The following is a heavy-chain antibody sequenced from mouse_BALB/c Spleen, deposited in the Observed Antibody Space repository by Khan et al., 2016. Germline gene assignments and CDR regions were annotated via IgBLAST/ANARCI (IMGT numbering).Heavy chain of an antibody. CDR3: SRGVYDYEFAY. J-gene: IGHJ3*01. CDR1: GFNIKDTY. D-gene: IGHD2-4*01. Sequence: VQLQQSGAELVKPGASVKLSCTVSGFNIKDTYMHWVNQRPEQGLEWIGRIDPANGNTKYDPKFQDKATITADTSSNTAYLQLSSLTSEYTAVYYCSRGVYDYEFAYWVQVTLVTVSA. CDR2: IDPANGNT. V-gene: IGHV14-3*02.